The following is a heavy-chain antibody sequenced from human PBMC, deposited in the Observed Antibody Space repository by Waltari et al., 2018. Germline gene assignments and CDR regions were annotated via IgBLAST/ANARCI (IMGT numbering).Heavy chain of an antibody. CDR3: ARIRGYYYDSSGFDY. CDR1: GGSISDYY. J-gene: IGHJ4*02. D-gene: IGHD3-22*01. V-gene: IGHV4-59*01. Sequence: QVQLQESGPGLVKPSETLSLTCTVSGGSISDYYWSWIRQPPGKGLEWIGCIYYSGSTNDNPSLKSRVTISVDTSKSQFSLKLSSVIAADTAVYFCARIRGYYYDSSGFDYWGQGTLVTVSS. CDR2: IYYSGST.